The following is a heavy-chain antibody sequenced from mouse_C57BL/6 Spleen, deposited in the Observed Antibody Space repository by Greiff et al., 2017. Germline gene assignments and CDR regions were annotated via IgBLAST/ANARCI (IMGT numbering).Heavy chain of an antibody. Sequence: QVQLQQPGAELVKPGASVKLSCKASGYTFTSYWMQWVKQRPGQGLEWIGEIDPSDSYTNYNQKFKGKATLTVDTSSSTAYMQLSSLTSEDSAVYSWARNGYDEALFDYWGQGTPLTVSS. CDR3: ARNGYDEALFDY. J-gene: IGHJ2*01. CDR1: GYTFTSYW. D-gene: IGHD2-2*01. V-gene: IGHV1-50*01. CDR2: IDPSDSYT.